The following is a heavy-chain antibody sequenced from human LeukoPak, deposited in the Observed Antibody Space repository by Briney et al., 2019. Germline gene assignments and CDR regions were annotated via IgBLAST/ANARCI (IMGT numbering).Heavy chain of an antibody. CDR1: GFTFSSYA. CDR2: ISTSGGST. Sequence: GGSLRLSCAASGFTFSSYAMSWVRQAPGKGLEWVSVISTSGGSTYYADSVKGRFTIPRDNSKNTLYLQMNSLRAEDTAVYYCAKVRFGVTARYYFDYWGQGTLVTVSS. D-gene: IGHD3-10*01. CDR3: AKVRFGVTARYYFDY. V-gene: IGHV3-23*01. J-gene: IGHJ4*02.